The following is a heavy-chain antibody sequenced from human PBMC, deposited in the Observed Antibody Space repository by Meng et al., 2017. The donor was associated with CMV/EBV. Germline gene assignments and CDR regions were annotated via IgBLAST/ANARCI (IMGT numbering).Heavy chain of an antibody. CDR2: INPSGGST. J-gene: IGHJ5*02. CDR3: ARDRVKAAGQIWATNWFDP. CDR1: GYTFTSYY. Sequence: ASVKVSCKASGYTFTSYYKHWVRQAPGQGLEWMGIINPSGGSTSYAQKFQGRVTMTRDTSTSTVYMELSSLRSEDAAVYYCARDRVKAAGQIWATNWFDPWGQGTLVTVSS. D-gene: IGHD6-13*01. V-gene: IGHV1-46*01.